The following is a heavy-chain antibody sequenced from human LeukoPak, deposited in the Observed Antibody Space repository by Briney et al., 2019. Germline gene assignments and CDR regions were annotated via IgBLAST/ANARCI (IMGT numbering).Heavy chain of an antibody. CDR3: TTHPYVLLWFGELLDSGY. CDR1: GFTFGDYA. CDR2: IRSKAYGGTT. V-gene: IGHV3-49*03. J-gene: IGHJ4*02. Sequence: PGGSLRLSCTASGFTFGDYAMSWFRQAPGKGLEWVGFIRSKAYGGTTEYAAPVKGRFTISRDDSKSIAYLQMNSLKTEDTAVYYCTTHPYVLLWFGELLDSGYWGQGTLVTVSS. D-gene: IGHD3-10*01.